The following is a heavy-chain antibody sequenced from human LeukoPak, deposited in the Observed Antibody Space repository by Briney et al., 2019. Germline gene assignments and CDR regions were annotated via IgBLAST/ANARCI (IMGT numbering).Heavy chain of an antibody. D-gene: IGHD2-15*01. CDR3: TLGSCSGGSCYPYYFDY. J-gene: IGHJ4*02. Sequence: PGGSLRLSCAASGFTVSSNYMSWVRQAPGKRLEWVSVIYSGGSTYYADSVKGRFTISRDNSKNTLYLQMNSLRAEDTAVYYCTLGSCSGGSCYPYYFDYWGQGTLVTVSS. CDR2: IYSGGST. CDR1: GFTVSSNY. V-gene: IGHV3-53*01.